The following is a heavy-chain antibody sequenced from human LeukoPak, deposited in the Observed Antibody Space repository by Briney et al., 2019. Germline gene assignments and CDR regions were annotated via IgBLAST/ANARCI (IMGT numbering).Heavy chain of an antibody. D-gene: IGHD3-22*01. V-gene: IGHV4-34*01. CDR3: ARPDYDSSGYYYFDY. J-gene: IGHJ4*02. CDR2: INHSGST. Sequence: SETLSLTCAVYGGSFSGYYWSWIRQPPGKGLEWIGEINHSGSTNYNPSLKSRVTISVDKSKNQFSLKLSSVTAADTAVYYCARPDYDSSGYYYFDYWGQGTLVTVSS. CDR1: GGSFSGYY.